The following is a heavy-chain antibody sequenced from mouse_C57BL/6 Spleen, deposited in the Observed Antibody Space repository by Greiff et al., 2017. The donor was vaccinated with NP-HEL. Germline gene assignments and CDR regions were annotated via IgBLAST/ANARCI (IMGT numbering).Heavy chain of an antibody. CDR2: IYPGSGNT. V-gene: IGHV1-76*01. Sequence: QVQLQQSGAELVRPGASVKLSCKASGYTFTDYYINWVKQRPGQGLEWIARIYPGSGNTYYNEKFKGKATLTAEKSSSTAYMQLSSLTSEDSAVYFCASSDYYGSSRFAYWGQGTLVTVSA. J-gene: IGHJ3*01. D-gene: IGHD1-1*01. CDR3: ASSDYYGSSRFAY. CDR1: GYTFTDYY.